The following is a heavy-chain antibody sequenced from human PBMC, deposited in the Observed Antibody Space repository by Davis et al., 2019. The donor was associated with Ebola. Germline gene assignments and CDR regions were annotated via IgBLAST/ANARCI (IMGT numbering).Heavy chain of an antibody. Sequence: GGSLRLSCKGSGYSFTSYWISWVRQMPGKGLEWMGRIDPSDSYTNYSPSFQGHVTISADKSISTAYLQWSSLKASDTAMYYCARRRDGYNSGFDYWGQGTLVTVSS. D-gene: IGHD5-24*01. CDR2: IDPSDSYT. J-gene: IGHJ4*02. CDR3: ARRRDGYNSGFDY. V-gene: IGHV5-10-1*01. CDR1: GYSFTSYW.